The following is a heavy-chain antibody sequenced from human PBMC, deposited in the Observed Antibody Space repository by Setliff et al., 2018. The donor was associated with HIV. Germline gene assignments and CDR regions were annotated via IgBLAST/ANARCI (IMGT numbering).Heavy chain of an antibody. D-gene: IGHD3-3*01. J-gene: IGHJ4*01. CDR2: IHHTGST. CDR3: APGEGVASTYYHD. CDR1: DDSVSTFY. V-gene: IGHV4-59*02. Sequence: PSETLSLTYTVSDDSVSTFYWNWIRQPPGKGLEWIGFIHHTGSTVSNPSLKSRVTILMDLSRNQLSLHLASVTTADTAVYFCAPGEGVASTYYHDWGQGTQVTVS.